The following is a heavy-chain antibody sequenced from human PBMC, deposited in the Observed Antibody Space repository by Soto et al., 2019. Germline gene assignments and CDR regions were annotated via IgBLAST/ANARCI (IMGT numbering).Heavy chain of an antibody. CDR2: INAGNGNT. J-gene: IGHJ4*02. V-gene: IGHV1-3*01. Sequence: VASVKVSCKASGYTFTSYAMHWVRQAPGQRLEWMGWINAGNGNTKYSQKFQGRVTITRDTSASTAYMELSSLRSEDTAVYYCARTYYDFWSGLGGYFDYWGQGTLVTVSS. CDR3: ARTYYDFWSGLGGYFDY. D-gene: IGHD3-3*01. CDR1: GYTFTSYA.